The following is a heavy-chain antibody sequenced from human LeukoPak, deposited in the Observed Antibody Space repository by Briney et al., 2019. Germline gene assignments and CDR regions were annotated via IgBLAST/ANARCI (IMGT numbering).Heavy chain of an antibody. CDR3: ARDTAAATDALDI. Sequence: ASVKVSCKASGYTFTGYYMHWVRQAPGQGLEWMGWINPNSGGTNYAQKFQGRVTMTRDTSISTAYMELSRLRSDDTAVYYCARDTAAATDALDIWGQGTMVTVSS. D-gene: IGHD6-13*01. J-gene: IGHJ3*02. CDR1: GYTFTGYY. CDR2: INPNSGGT. V-gene: IGHV1-2*02.